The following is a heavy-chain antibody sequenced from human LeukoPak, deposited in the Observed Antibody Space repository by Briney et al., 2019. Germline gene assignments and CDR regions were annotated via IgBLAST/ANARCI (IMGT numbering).Heavy chain of an antibody. CDR3: ARVFNWNYFDY. Sequence: GGSLRLSCAASGFTFSDYYMSWIRQAPGKGLEWVSYISSSGSTIYYADSVKGRFTISRGNAKNSLYLQMNSLRAEDTAVYYCARVFNWNYFDYWGQGTLVTVSS. CDR1: GFTFSDYY. V-gene: IGHV3-11*01. CDR2: ISSSGSTI. J-gene: IGHJ4*02. D-gene: IGHD1-20*01.